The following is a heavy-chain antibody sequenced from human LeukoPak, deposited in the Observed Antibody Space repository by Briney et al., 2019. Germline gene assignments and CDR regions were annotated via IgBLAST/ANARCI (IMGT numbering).Heavy chain of an antibody. J-gene: IGHJ5*02. V-gene: IGHV1-18*01. CDR2: ISAYNGNT. Sequence: ASVKVSCKASGYTFTSYGIGWVRQAPGQGLEWMGWISAYNGNTNYAQKLQGRVTMTTDTSTSTAYMELRSLRSDDTAVYYCARTGYSSRDVTPIWFDPWGQGTLVTVSS. CDR3: ARTGYSSRDVTPIWFDP. CDR1: GYTFTSYG. D-gene: IGHD6-19*01.